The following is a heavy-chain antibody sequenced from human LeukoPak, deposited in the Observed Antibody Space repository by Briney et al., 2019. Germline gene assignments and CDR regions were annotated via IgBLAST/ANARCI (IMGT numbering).Heavy chain of an antibody. CDR1: GFTFSGSA. V-gene: IGHV3-73*01. D-gene: IGHD3-10*01. CDR3: TSPRGYYLGY. Sequence: PGGSLRLSCAASGFTFSGSAMHWVRQASGKGLEWVGRIRSKANSYATAYAASVKGRFTISRDDSKNTAYLQVNSLKTEDTAVYYCTSPRGYYLGYWGQGTLVTVSS. CDR2: IRSKANSYAT. J-gene: IGHJ4*02.